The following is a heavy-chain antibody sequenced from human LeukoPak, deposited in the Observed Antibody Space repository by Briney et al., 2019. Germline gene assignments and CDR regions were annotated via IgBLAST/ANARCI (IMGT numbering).Heavy chain of an antibody. CDR1: GYTFAAHH. V-gene: IGHV1-2*02. CDR2: ILPDGRDT. Sequence: VASVKVSCKASGYTFAAHHIHWVRQAPGQGLEWMGWILPDGRDTKYSQKFQDRMTLTTDTSTNTAYMELSRLKPDDTAAYYCSGRYGPGPVWGRGTLISASP. D-gene: IGHD3-10*01. J-gene: IGHJ4*02. CDR3: SGRYGPGPV.